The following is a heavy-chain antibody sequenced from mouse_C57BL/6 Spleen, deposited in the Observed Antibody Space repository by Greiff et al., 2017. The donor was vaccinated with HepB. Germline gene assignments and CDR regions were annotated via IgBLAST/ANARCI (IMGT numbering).Heavy chain of an antibody. CDR1: GYAFTNYL. CDR2: INPGSGGT. CDR3: ARFDYYGISRDYAMDY. Sequence: QVQLQQSGAELVRPGPSVKVSCKASGYAFTNYLIEWVKQRPGQGLEWIGVINPGSGGTNYNEKFKGKATLTADKSSSTAYMQLSSLTSEDSAVYFCARFDYYGISRDYAMDYWGQGTSVTVSS. J-gene: IGHJ4*01. V-gene: IGHV1-54*01. D-gene: IGHD1-1*01.